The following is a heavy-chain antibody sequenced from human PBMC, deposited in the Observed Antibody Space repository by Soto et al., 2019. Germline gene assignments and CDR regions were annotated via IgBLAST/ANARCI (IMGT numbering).Heavy chain of an antibody. J-gene: IGHJ6*03. CDR2: ISSSGSTI. V-gene: IGHV3-11*01. D-gene: IGHD3-10*01. CDR3: ARHLMTMVRVYYYMDV. CDR1: GFTFSDYY. Sequence: QVQLVESGGGLVKPGGSLRLSCAASGFTFSDYYMSWIRQAPGKGLEWVSYISSSGSTIYYADSVKGRFTISRDNAKNSLYLHMSSLRAEDTAVDYCARHLMTMVRVYYYMDVRGKGTTVTVSS.